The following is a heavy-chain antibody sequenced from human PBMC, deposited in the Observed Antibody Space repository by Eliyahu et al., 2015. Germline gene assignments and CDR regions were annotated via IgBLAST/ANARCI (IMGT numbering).Heavy chain of an antibody. CDR2: ISATSAHI. CDR3: TRGGSYFSAGASNDAFDI. Sequence: EVQLVESGGGXVKPGGSLRXSXAASGFXXSXNSXXWVRQAPGRGLEWVSFISATSAHIYXADSVKGRFTISRDNAKKSLYLQMNSLRAGDTALYYCTRGGSYFSAGASNDAFDIWGQGTMVTVSS. D-gene: IGHD2-15*01. J-gene: IGHJ3*02. CDR1: GFXXSXNS. V-gene: IGHV3-21*02.